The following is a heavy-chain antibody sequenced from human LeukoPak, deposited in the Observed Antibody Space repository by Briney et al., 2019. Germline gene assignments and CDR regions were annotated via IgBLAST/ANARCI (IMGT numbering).Heavy chain of an antibody. V-gene: IGHV3-7*01. CDR3: ARVMRRGNYLDY. Sequence: PGGSLRLSCAASGFTFSSYWMSWVRQAPGKGLEWVANIKQDGSEKYYVDSVKGRFTIARDNVKNSLYLQMNSLRADDTAMYYCARVMRRGNYLDYWGQGTLVTVSS. CDR2: IKQDGSEK. D-gene: IGHD2-8*01. J-gene: IGHJ4*02. CDR1: GFTFSSYW.